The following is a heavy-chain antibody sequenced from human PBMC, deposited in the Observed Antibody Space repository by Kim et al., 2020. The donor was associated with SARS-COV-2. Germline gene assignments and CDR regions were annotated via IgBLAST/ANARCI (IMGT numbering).Heavy chain of an antibody. CDR3: ARDPHDALTPWHWFDP. CDR2: ISAYNGDT. V-gene: IGHV1-18*04. D-gene: IGHD3-9*01. Sequence: ASVKVSCKASGYTFSSYGISWVRQAPGQGLEWMGWISAYNGDTNYAQKFQGRVTLTTDTSTSIAYMELRSLRSDDTAVYYCARDPHDALTPWHWFDPWGQGTLVTVSS. J-gene: IGHJ5*02. CDR1: GYTFSSYG.